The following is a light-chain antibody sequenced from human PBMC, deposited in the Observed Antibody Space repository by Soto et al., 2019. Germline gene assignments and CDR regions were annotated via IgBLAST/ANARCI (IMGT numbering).Light chain of an antibody. CDR2: DVS. CDR3: SSYISSRTSYV. J-gene: IGLJ1*01. Sequence: QSVLTQPASVSGSPGQSITISCTGTSSDVGAYNYISWYQQHPGKAPKLMIYDVSYRPSGVSNRFSGSKSANTASLTISGLQAEDEADYYCSSYISSRTSYVFGTGTKLTVL. CDR1: SSDVGAYNY. V-gene: IGLV2-14*01.